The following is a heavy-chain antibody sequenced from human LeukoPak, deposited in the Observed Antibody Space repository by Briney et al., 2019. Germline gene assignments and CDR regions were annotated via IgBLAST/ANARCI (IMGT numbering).Heavy chain of an antibody. CDR2: IYSGGDT. D-gene: IGHD5-24*01. CDR3: ARVGGDGFYYYYMDV. CDR1: GVTVSSNY. J-gene: IGHJ6*03. Sequence: PGGSLRLSCAASGVTVSSNYMTWVRQAPGKGLEWVSVIYSGGDTYYADSVKGRFTISRDNSKNTLYLQMNSLRAEDTAVYYCARVGGDGFYYYYMDVWGKGTTVTVSS. V-gene: IGHV3-66*01.